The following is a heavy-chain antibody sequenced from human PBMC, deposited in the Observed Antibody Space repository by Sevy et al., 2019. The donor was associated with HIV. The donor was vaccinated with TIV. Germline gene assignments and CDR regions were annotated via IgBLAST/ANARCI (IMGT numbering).Heavy chain of an antibody. CDR2: ISGSGGST. J-gene: IGHJ6*02. D-gene: IGHD1-26*01. Sequence: GGSLRLSCAASEFTFSNYAMSWVRQAPGKGLEWVSAISGSGGSTYYADSVKGRFTISRDNSKNTLYQQMNSLRGEDTAVYYCAKVVAEGLRKEWQLLLYYYGMDVWGQGTTVTVSS. CDR3: AKVVAEGLRKEWQLLLYYYGMDV. CDR1: EFTFSNYA. V-gene: IGHV3-23*01.